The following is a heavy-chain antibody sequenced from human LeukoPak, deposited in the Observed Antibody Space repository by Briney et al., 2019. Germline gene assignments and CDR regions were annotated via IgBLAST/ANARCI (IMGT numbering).Heavy chain of an antibody. CDR2: IYPGDSDT. Sequence: GESLKISCRGSGYSFTSYWIGWVRQMPGKGLEWMGIIYPGDSDTRYSPSFQGQVTISADKSISTAYLQWSSLKASDTAMYYCARSSSWTLYYFDYWGQGTLVTVSS. CDR3: ARSSSWTLYYFDY. J-gene: IGHJ4*02. V-gene: IGHV5-51*01. CDR1: GYSFTSYW. D-gene: IGHD6-13*01.